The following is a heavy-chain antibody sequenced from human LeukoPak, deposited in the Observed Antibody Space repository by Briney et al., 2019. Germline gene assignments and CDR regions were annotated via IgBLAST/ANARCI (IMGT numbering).Heavy chain of an antibody. CDR3: ASGPGTSVIRGVSPKY. V-gene: IGHV4-34*01. CDR1: GGSFSGYF. D-gene: IGHD3-10*01. Sequence: SETLSLTCAVYGGSFSGYFCWIRQSPGKGLEWIGEINHRGVTNYRPSLGGRVSIFTDRSLNQFSLRLTSVTAPDTGTYYCASGPGTSVIRGVSPKYWGQGTPVTVSS. CDR2: INHRGVT. J-gene: IGHJ4*02.